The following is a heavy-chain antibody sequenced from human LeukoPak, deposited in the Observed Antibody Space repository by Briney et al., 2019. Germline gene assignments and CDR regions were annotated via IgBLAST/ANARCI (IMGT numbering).Heavy chain of an antibody. CDR3: SRRSSYDFFDY. V-gene: IGHV3-49*04. CDR1: GFTFCDYA. Sequence: PGGSLRLSCTVSGFTFCDYAMGWVRQVPGKGLEYIGFIRSKTYGGTTEYAASVKGRFTISRDDSKSIAYLQMNSLKTEDTGVYYCSRRSSYDFFDYWGQGTLVTVSP. CDR2: IRSKTYGGTT. D-gene: IGHD3-3*01. J-gene: IGHJ4*02.